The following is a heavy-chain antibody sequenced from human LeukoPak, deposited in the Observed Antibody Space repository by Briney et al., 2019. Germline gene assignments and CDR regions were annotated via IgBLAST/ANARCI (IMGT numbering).Heavy chain of an antibody. D-gene: IGHD2-15*01. CDR3: AKQLGYCSDGSCYFPY. V-gene: IGHV3-23*01. J-gene: IGHJ4*02. CDR1: GFTFSTYA. Sequence: GGSLRLSCAASGFTFSTYAMSWVRQAPGKGLEWVSAISDNGGYTYYADSVQGRFTISRDDSKSTLCLQMNSLRAEDTAVYYCAKQLGYCSDGSCYFPYWGQGTLVTVSS. CDR2: ISDNGGYT.